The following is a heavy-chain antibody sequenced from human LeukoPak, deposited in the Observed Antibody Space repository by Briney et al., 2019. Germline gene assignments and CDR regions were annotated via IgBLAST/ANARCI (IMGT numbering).Heavy chain of an antibody. J-gene: IGHJ4*02. Sequence: SETLSLTCTVSGGSISSSSYYWGWIRQPPGKGLEWIGYIYYSGSTNYNPSLKSRVTISVDTSKNQFSLKLSSVTAADTAVYYCARRPGQQHYFDYWGQGTLVTVSS. D-gene: IGHD6-13*01. V-gene: IGHV4-61*05. CDR1: GGSISSSSYY. CDR3: ARRPGQQHYFDY. CDR2: IYYSGST.